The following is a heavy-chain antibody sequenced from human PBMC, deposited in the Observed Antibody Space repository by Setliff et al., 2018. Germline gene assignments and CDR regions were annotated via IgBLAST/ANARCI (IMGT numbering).Heavy chain of an antibody. CDR1: GFTFSSYA. V-gene: IGHV3-23*01. CDR2: ISGSGGST. J-gene: IGHJ5*02. D-gene: IGHD2-15*01. CDR3: ARALRGYCSGGSCYNWFDP. Sequence: GSLRLSCAASGFTFSSYAMSWVRQAPGKGLEWVSAISGSGGSTYYADSVKGRFTISRDNSKNTLYLQMNSLRAEDTAVYYCARALRGYCSGGSCYNWFDPWGQGTLVTVSS.